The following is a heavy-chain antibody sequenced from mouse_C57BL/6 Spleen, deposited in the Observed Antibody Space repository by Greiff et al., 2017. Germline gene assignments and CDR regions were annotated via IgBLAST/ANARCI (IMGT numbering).Heavy chain of an antibody. D-gene: IGHD2-1*01. CDR2: ISDGGSYT. CDR1: GFTFSSYA. Sequence: DVMLVESGGGLVKPGGSLKLSCAASGFTFSSYAMSWVRQTPEKRLEWVATISDGGSYTYYPDNVKGRFTISRDNATNNLYLQMSNLKSEDTAMYYCARDPNYGNYVFAYWGQGTLVTVSA. J-gene: IGHJ3*01. V-gene: IGHV5-4*01. CDR3: ARDPNYGNYVFAY.